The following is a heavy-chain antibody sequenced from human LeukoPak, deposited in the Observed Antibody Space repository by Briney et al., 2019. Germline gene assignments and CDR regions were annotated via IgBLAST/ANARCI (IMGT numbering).Heavy chain of an antibody. CDR1: GYTFINYF. J-gene: IGHJ4*02. CDR3: ARLARNAGPFDY. Sequence: ASVKVSCKASGYTFINYFMYWVRQAPGQGLESMRIINLSAGSINYAQKFQGKITVTRDLSTSTLYLELSSLTSEDTAVYYCARLARNAGPFDYWGQGTRVTVSS. D-gene: IGHD6-13*01. V-gene: IGHV1-46*01. CDR2: INLSAGSI.